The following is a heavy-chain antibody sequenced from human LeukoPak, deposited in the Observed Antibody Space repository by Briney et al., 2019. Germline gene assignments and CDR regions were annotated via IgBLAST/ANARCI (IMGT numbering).Heavy chain of an antibody. V-gene: IGHV4-38-2*02. J-gene: IGHJ4*02. CDR3: ARDNERYDSSGYFGC. CDR1: GYSISSGYY. D-gene: IGHD3-22*01. Sequence: SETLSLTCTVSGYSISSGYYWGWIRQPPGKGLEWIGSIYHSGSTYYNPSLKSRVTTSVDTSKNQFSLKLSSVTAADTAVYYCARDNERYDSSGYFGCWGQGTLVTVSS. CDR2: IYHSGST.